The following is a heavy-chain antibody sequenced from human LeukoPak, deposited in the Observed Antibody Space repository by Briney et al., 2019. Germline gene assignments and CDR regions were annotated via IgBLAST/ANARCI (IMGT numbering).Heavy chain of an antibody. CDR1: GGSISSSSYY. J-gene: IGHJ3*02. CDR3: ARDGRGYCSGGSCYRGAFDI. CDR2: IYTSGST. V-gene: IGHV4-61*02. D-gene: IGHD2-15*01. Sequence: SETLSLTCTVSGGSISSSSYYWGWLRQPAGKGLEWLGRIYTSGSTNSNPSLKSRVTMSVDTSTNQFYLKLSSMTAADTAVYYCARDGRGYCSGGSCYRGAFDIWGQGTMVTVSS.